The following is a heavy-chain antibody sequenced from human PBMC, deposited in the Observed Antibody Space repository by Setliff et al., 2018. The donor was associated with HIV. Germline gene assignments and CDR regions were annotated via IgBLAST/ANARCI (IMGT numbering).Heavy chain of an antibody. V-gene: IGHV4-34*01. D-gene: IGHD5-18*01. CDR2: INHSGIT. CDR3: ARYSYGYVRDLRFDP. J-gene: IGHJ5*02. CDR1: GGSFSGYY. Sequence: SETLSLTCAVYGGSFSGYYWSWIRQPPGKGLEWIGEINHSGITNYNPSLKSRVTISVDTSKNQFSLKVTSVTAADTAVYYCARYSYGYVRDLRFDPWGQGTLVTAPQ.